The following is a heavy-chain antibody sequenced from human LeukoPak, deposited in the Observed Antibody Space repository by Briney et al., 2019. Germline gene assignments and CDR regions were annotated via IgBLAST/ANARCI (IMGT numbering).Heavy chain of an antibody. J-gene: IGHJ4*02. V-gene: IGHV1-69*13. Sequence: SVKVSCKASGGTFSSYAISWVRQAPGQGLEWMGGIIPIFGTANYAQKFQGRVTITADESTSTAYVELSSLRSEDTAVYYCASRLWSGYYYFDYWGQGTLVTVSS. CDR3: ASRLWSGYYYFDY. CDR1: GGTFSSYA. CDR2: IIPIFGTA. D-gene: IGHD3-3*01.